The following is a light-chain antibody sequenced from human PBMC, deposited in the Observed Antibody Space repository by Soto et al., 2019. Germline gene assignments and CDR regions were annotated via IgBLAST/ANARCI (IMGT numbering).Light chain of an antibody. CDR2: GAS. CDR1: QSVRSTY. Sequence: ETVLTQSPGTLSLSPGERATLSCRASQSVRSTYLAWYQQKPGQAPRLLIYGASSRATGIPDRFSGSGSGTDFTLTISRLEPEDFAVYYCQQYGSSPQTFGQGTKVEIK. V-gene: IGKV3-20*01. J-gene: IGKJ1*01. CDR3: QQYGSSPQT.